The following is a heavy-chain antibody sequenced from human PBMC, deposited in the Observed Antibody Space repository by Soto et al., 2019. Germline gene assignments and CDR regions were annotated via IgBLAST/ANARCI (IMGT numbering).Heavy chain of an antibody. J-gene: IGHJ4*02. Sequence: PGGSLRLSCAASGFTFSNYWMHWVRQAPGKGLVWVSRIKPDGSSPTYVDSVKGRFTISRDNAKNTLYLQMNSLRVEDTAVYFCAREDSWVRDFWGQGTLVTVSS. V-gene: IGHV3-74*03. CDR1: GFTFSNYW. CDR2: IKPDGSSP. CDR3: AREDSWVRDF. D-gene: IGHD3-10*01.